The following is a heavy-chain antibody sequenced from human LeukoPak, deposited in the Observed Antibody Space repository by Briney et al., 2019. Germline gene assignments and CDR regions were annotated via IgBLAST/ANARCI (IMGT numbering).Heavy chain of an antibody. CDR2: IRYDGSNK. V-gene: IGHV3-30*02. CDR3: AKEGLGYCSSTSCSSFDY. CDR1: GFTFSSYG. J-gene: IGHJ4*02. D-gene: IGHD2-2*01. Sequence: PGGSLRLSCAASGFTFSSYGMHWVRQAPGKGLEWVAFIRYDGSNKYYADSVKGRFTISRDNSKNTLYLQMNSQRAEDTAVYYCAKEGLGYCSSTSCSSFDYWGQGTLVTVSS.